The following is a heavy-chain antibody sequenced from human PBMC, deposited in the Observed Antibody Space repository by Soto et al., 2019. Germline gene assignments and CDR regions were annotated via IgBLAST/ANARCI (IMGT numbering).Heavy chain of an antibody. J-gene: IGHJ3*02. V-gene: IGHV3-30-3*01. D-gene: IGHD3-22*01. Sequence: QVQLVESGGGVVQPGRSLRLSCAASGFTFSSYAMHWVRQAPGKGLEWVAGISYDGSNKYYADSVKGRFTISRDNSKNTLYLQLNRLSAEDTAVYYCASSQTYYYDISGYCDIWAQGTMVTVSS. CDR3: ASSQTYYYDISGYCDI. CDR2: ISYDGSNK. CDR1: GFTFSSYA.